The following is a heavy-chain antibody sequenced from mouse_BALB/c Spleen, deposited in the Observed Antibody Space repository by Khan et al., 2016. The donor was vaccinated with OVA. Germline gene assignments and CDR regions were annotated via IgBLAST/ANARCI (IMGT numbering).Heavy chain of an antibody. CDR2: IRYSGST. CDR1: GYSITSDYA. Sequence: EVQLQESGPGLVKPSQSLSLTCTVTGYSITSDYAWNWIRQFPGNKLEWMGYIRYSGSTSYNPSLKSRISITRDTSKNQFSLQSNSVTNEDTATCYCASERFYYEYSHAMDYWGQGTSVTVSS. J-gene: IGHJ4*01. D-gene: IGHD2-4*01. CDR3: ASERFYYEYSHAMDY. V-gene: IGHV3-2*02.